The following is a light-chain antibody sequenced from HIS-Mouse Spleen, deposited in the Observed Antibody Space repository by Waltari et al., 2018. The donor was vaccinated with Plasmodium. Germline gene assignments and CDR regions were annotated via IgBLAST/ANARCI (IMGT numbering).Light chain of an antibody. Sequence: AIQLTQSPSSLSAFAGDRVTIPCRARHGIGSALAGYQQKPGNAPKLLIYDASSLESGVTPRCSGSGSGTDFTLTISSRQPEDFATDYCQQFNSYPQGTFGQGTRLEIK. CDR3: QQFNSYPQGT. CDR2: DAS. V-gene: IGKV1-13*02. J-gene: IGKJ5*01. CDR1: HGIGSA.